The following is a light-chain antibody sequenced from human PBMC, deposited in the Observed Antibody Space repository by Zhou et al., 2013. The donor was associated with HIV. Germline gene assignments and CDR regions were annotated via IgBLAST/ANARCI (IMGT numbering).Light chain of an antibody. J-gene: IGKJ2*01. V-gene: IGKV2-30*02. Sequence: DVVMTQSPLSLPVTLGQPASMSCRSTESLLHSDGNTYLNWFHQRPGQSPRRLVYKVSNRDAGVPDRFSGSGSRTDFTLTISRVEAEDVALYFCMQGTHGYTFGQGTKLEIK. CDR2: KVS. CDR1: ESLLHSDGNTY. CDR3: MQGTHGYT.